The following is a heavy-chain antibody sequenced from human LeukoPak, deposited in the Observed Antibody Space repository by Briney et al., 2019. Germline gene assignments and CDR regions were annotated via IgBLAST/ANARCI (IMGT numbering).Heavy chain of an antibody. CDR3: AELGHIVGATNDAFDI. CDR2: ISAYNGNT. V-gene: IGHV1-18*01. D-gene: IGHD1-26*01. Sequence: GASVKVSCKASGYTFTSYGISWVRQAPGQGLEWMGWISAYNGNTNYAQKLQGRVTMTTDTSTSTAYMELRSLRSDDTAVYYCAELGHIVGATNDAFDIWGQGTMVTVSS. J-gene: IGHJ3*02. CDR1: GYTFTSYG.